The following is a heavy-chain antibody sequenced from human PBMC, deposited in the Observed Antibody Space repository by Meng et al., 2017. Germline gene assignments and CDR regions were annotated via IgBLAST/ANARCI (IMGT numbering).Heavy chain of an antibody. D-gene: IGHD5-24*01. Sequence: GESLEISCAASWFIFSNYAMIWVRPAPGKGLEWGSAISGTRGFTYDADSVNGRFTISRDNSKNTLYLQMHSLRAEDTAVYYCAKFHGPFKSDGWTYEPFNIWGQGTMVTVSS. J-gene: IGHJ3*02. V-gene: IGHV3-23*01. CDR3: AKFHGPFKSDGWTYEPFNI. CDR1: WFIFSNYA. CDR2: ISGTRGFT.